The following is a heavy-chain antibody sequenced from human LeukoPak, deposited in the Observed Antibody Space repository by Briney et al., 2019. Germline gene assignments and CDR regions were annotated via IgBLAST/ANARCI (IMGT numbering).Heavy chain of an antibody. J-gene: IGHJ4*02. CDR1: GYTFTSFD. CDR2: MNPNSGNS. CDR3: ARDKGMYNWIEPPFDY. D-gene: IGHD1-20*01. Sequence: ASVKVSCKASGYTFTSFDFSWVRQATGQGLEWMGWMNPNSGNSGYEQRFQGRVTLTRNTAIRTAYMELSGLRSDDTAVYYCARDKGMYNWIEPPFDYWGQGTLVTVSS. V-gene: IGHV1-8*01.